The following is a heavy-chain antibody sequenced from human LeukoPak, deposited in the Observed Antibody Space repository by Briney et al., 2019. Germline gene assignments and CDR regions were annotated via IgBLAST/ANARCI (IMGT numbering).Heavy chain of an antibody. CDR3: ARDPQYCSGGSCYSFDY. CDR1: GFTFSTYS. J-gene: IGHJ4*02. Sequence: PGGSLRLSCAACGFTFSTYSMDWVRQAPGKGLEWVSSIISSSSYIYYADSVKGRFTISRDNAKNSLYLQMNSLRAEDTAVYYCARDPQYCSGGSCYSFDYWGQGTLVTVSS. V-gene: IGHV3-21*01. CDR2: IISSSSYI. D-gene: IGHD2-15*01.